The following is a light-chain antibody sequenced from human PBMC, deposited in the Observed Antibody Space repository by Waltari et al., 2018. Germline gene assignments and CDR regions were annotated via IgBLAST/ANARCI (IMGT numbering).Light chain of an antibody. CDR2: CNT. V-gene: IGLV1-40*01. CDR3: QSYDSSLSAVV. J-gene: IGLJ3*02. Sequence: QSVLTQPPSVSGAPGQRVTISCPGSSSNIGAGYDVPWYQQLPGTAPKLLIYCNTNRPSGVPDRFSGSKSATSASLAITGLQPEDEADYYCQSYDSSLSAVVFGGGTKLTVL. CDR1: SSNIGAGYD.